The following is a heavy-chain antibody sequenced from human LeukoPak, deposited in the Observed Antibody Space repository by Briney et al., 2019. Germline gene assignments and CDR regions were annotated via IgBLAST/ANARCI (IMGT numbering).Heavy chain of an antibody. CDR2: ISAYNGNT. D-gene: IGHD3-10*01. CDR3: ARDFVRFGELPSIPWFDP. Sequence: ASVKVSCKASGYTFTSYGISWVRQAPGQGLEWMGWISAYNGNTNYAQKLQGRVTMTTDTSTSTAYMELRSLRSDDTAVYYCARDFVRFGELPSIPWFDPWGQGTLVTVSS. CDR1: GYTFTSYG. V-gene: IGHV1-18*04. J-gene: IGHJ5*02.